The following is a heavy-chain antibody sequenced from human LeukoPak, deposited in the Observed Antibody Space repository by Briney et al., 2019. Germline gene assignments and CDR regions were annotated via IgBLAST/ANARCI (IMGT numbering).Heavy chain of an antibody. CDR2: INHSGST. CDR1: GGSFSGYY. J-gene: IGHJ4*02. CDR3: ARGRKIAAPGWRRLGEYYFDY. V-gene: IGHV4-34*01. D-gene: IGHD3-16*01. Sequence: SETLSLTCAVYGGSFSGYYWSWIRQPPGKGLEWIGEINHSGSTNYNPSLKSRVTISVDTSKNQFSLKLSSVTAADTAVYYCARGRKIAAPGWRRLGEYYFDYWGQGTLVTVSS.